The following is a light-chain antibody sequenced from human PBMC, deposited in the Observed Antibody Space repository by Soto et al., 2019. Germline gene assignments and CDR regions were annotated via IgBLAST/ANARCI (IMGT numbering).Light chain of an antibody. CDR3: QLSYSIPRT. V-gene: IGKV3D-20*02. Sequence: EVVLTQSPGTLSLSPGERVTLSCRASQSVASSYLAWYQQKPGRAPRLLFYSASSRVTGIPDRFSGSGSGTDFTLTISGLQPEDFATYYCQLSYSIPRTFGQGTRVEIK. J-gene: IGKJ1*01. CDR2: SAS. CDR1: QSVASSY.